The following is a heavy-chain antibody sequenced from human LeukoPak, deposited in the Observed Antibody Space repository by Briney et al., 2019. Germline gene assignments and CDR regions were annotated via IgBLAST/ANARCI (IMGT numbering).Heavy chain of an antibody. CDR2: INPSSGGT. D-gene: IGHD3-22*01. CDR1: GYIFSGYY. CDR3: ARGARMYYYDSSGYNDY. Sequence: ASVEVSCKTSGYIFSGYYMHWVRQAPGQGLEWMGCINPSSGGTNYTQKFQGRVTMTRDTSISTAYMELSRLRSDDTAVYYCARGARMYYYDSSGYNDYWGQGTLVTVSS. V-gene: IGHV1-2*02. J-gene: IGHJ4*02.